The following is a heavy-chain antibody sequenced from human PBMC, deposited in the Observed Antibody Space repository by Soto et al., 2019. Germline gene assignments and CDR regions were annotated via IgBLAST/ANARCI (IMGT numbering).Heavy chain of an antibody. CDR3: ARDLYPLAYYFDY. CDR1: GYPFINHG. D-gene: IGHD2-8*01. V-gene: IGHV1-18*04. Sequence: ASVKVSCKASGYPFINHGISWVRQAPGQGLEWMGWVGGSNGNTKYAQKFQGRVTMTTETSTSTAYMELRNLRSDDTAVYFCARDLYPLAYYFDYWGQGTLVTVSS. J-gene: IGHJ4*02. CDR2: VGGSNGNT.